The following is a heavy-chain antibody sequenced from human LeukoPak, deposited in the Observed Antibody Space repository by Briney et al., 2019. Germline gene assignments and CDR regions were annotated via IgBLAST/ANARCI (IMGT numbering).Heavy chain of an antibody. CDR1: GFTFSSYG. CDR2: ISYDGSNK. CDR3: AKDGIAVAGGFDY. J-gene: IGHJ4*02. Sequence: PGGSLRLSCAASGFTFSSYGMHWVRQAPGKGLEWVAVISYDGSNKYYADSVKGRFTISRDNPKNTLYLQMNSLRAEDTAVYYCAKDGIAVAGGFDYWGQGTLVTVSS. D-gene: IGHD6-19*01. V-gene: IGHV3-30*18.